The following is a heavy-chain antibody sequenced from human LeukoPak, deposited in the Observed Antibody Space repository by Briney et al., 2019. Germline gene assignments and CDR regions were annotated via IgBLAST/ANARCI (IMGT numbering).Heavy chain of an antibody. D-gene: IGHD4-17*01. Sequence: ASVKVSCRASGYTFTSYGISWVRQAPGQGLEWMGWISAYNGNTNYAQKLQGRVTMTTDTSTSTANMELRSLRSDDTAVYYCARDPAGYGDYSRASYYGMDVWGQGTTVTVS. V-gene: IGHV1-18*01. CDR2: ISAYNGNT. CDR1: GYTFTSYG. CDR3: ARDPAGYGDYSRASYYGMDV. J-gene: IGHJ6*02.